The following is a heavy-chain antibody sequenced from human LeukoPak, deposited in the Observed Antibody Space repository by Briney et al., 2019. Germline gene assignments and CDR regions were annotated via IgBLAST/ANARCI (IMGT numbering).Heavy chain of an antibody. Sequence: PGGSLRLSCAASGFTFSSHAMSWIRQPPGKGLEWIGEINHSGSTNYNPSLKSRVTISVDTSKNQFSLKLSSVTAADTAVYYCARMGSFAFFNWGQGTLVTVSS. CDR1: GFTFSSHA. CDR3: ARMGSFAFFN. J-gene: IGHJ4*02. V-gene: IGHV4-34*01. CDR2: INHSGST. D-gene: IGHD2/OR15-2a*01.